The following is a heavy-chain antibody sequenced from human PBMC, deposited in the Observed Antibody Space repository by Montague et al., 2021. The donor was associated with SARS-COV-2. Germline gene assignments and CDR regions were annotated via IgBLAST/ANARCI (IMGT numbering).Heavy chain of an antibody. V-gene: IGHV3-7*03. D-gene: IGHD4-17*01. CDR2: IKQDGSEK. J-gene: IGHJ6*02. Sequence: SLRLFCAASGFTFSSYWMSWVRQAPGKGLEWVANIKQDGSEKYYVDSVKGRFTISRDNAQNSLYLQMNSLRAEDTAVYYCARDLSYGDYNYYYGMDVWGQGTTVTVSS. CDR3: ARDLSYGDYNYYYGMDV. CDR1: GFTFSSYW.